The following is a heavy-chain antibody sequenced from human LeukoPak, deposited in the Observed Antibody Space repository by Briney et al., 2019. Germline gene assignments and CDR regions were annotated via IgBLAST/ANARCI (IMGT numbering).Heavy chain of an antibody. V-gene: IGHV1-69*04. Sequence: SVKVSCKASGGTFSSYAISWVRQAPGQGLEWMGRIIPIFGIANYAQKFQGRVTITADKSTSTAYMELSSLRSEDTAVYYCARDSPYYYDSSGQMTFAYWGQETLVTVPS. J-gene: IGHJ4*02. CDR1: GGTFSSYA. CDR3: ARDSPYYYDSSGQMTFAY. CDR2: IIPIFGIA. D-gene: IGHD3-22*01.